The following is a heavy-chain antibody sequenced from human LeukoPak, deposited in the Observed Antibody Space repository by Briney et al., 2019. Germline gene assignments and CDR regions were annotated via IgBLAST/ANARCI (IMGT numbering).Heavy chain of an antibody. D-gene: IGHD5-12*01. CDR3: ARAYSGYDFVDY. V-gene: IGHV1-2*02. J-gene: IGHJ4*02. CDR1: GYTFTGYY. Sequence: ASVKVSCKASGYTFTGYYMHWVRQAPGQGLEWMGWINPNSGGTNYAQKFQGRVTMTRDTSISTAYMELSRLRSDGTAVYYCARAYSGYDFVDYWGQGTLVTVSS. CDR2: INPNSGGT.